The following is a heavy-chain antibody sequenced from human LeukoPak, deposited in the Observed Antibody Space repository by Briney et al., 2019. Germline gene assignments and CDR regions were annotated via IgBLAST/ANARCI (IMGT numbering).Heavy chain of an antibody. CDR3: AKEVELWPSYYFDY. D-gene: IGHD5-18*01. Sequence: QPGGSLRLSCAASGFTFDDYAMPWVRQAPGKGLEWVSGISWNSGSIGYADSVKGRFTISRDNAKNSLYLQMNSLRAEDTALYYCAKEVELWPSYYFDYWGQGTLVTVSS. CDR1: GFTFDDYA. J-gene: IGHJ4*02. V-gene: IGHV3-9*01. CDR2: ISWNSGSI.